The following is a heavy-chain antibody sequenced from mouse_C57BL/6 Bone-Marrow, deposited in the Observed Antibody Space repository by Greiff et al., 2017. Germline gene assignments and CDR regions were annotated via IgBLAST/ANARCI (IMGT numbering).Heavy chain of an antibody. J-gene: IGHJ2*01. Sequence: EVMLVESGGDLVKPGGSLKLSCAASGFTFSSYGMSWVRQTPDKRLEWVATISSGGSYTYYPDSVKGRFTISRDNAKNTLYLQMSSLKSEDTAMYYCARHVTLYGGKYYFDYWGQGTTLTVSS. CDR3: ARHVTLYGGKYYFDY. CDR1: GFTFSSYG. CDR2: ISSGGSYT. D-gene: IGHD1-1*01. V-gene: IGHV5-6*02.